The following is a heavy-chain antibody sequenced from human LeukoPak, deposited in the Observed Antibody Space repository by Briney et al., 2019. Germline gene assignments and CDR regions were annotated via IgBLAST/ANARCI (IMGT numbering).Heavy chain of an antibody. CDR1: GLPFSRSW. J-gene: IGHJ5*02. CDR2: ISYDGSNK. V-gene: IGHV3-30*03. Sequence: GGSLRLSCAASGLPFSRSWTGWVRQAPGKGLEWVAVISYDGSNKYYADSVKGRFTISRDNSKNTLYLQMNSLRAEDTAVYYCAREGSSGWYEFWFDPWGQGTLVTVSS. D-gene: IGHD6-19*01. CDR3: AREGSSGWYEFWFDP.